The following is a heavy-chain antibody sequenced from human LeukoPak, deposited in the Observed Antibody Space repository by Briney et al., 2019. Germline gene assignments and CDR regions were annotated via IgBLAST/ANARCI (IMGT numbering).Heavy chain of an antibody. Sequence: PGGSLRLSCAASGFTFSNYWMSWVRRAPGKELEWVANIKQDGSETYSVDSVRGRFTISRDNAKNSLYLKMNSLRAEDTAVYYCARDFWGAYRVDYFDCWGQGTLVTVSS. J-gene: IGHJ4*02. V-gene: IGHV3-7*01. CDR2: IKQDGSET. CDR3: ARDFWGAYRVDYFDC. D-gene: IGHD3-3*01. CDR1: GFTFSNYW.